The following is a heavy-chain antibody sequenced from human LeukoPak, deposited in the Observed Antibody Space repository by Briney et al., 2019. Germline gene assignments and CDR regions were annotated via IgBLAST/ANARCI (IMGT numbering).Heavy chain of an antibody. CDR1: GGSISSYY. D-gene: IGHD3-22*01. V-gene: IGHV4-59*01. J-gene: IGHJ3*02. Sequence: TSETLSLTCTVSGGSISSYYWSWIRQPPGKGLEWIGYIYYSGSTNYNPSLKSRVTILVDTSKNQFSLKLSSVTAADTAVYYCARDYYDSSGYYVAFDIWGQGTMVTVSS. CDR2: IYYSGST. CDR3: ARDYYDSSGYYVAFDI.